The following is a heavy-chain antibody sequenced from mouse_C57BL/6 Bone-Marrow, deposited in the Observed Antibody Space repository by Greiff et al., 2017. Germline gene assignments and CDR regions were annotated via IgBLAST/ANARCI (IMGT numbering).Heavy chain of an antibody. D-gene: IGHD1-1*01. V-gene: IGHV2-9-1*01. Sequence: QVQLQQSGPGLVAPSQSLSITCTVSGFSLTSYAISWVRQPPGKGLEWLGVIWTGGGTNYNSALKSRLGISKDNSKSQVYLKMSSLQTDDTARYYCARYGSSYAWYFDVWGTGTTVTVSS. CDR3: ARYGSSYAWYFDV. J-gene: IGHJ1*03. CDR1: GFSLTSYA. CDR2: IWTGGGT.